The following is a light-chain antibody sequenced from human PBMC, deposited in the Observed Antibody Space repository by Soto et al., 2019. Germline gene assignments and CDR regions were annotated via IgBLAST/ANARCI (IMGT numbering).Light chain of an antibody. V-gene: IGKV1D-12*01. CDR2: AAS. J-gene: IGKJ2*01. CDR3: HQANSFPHT. Sequence: DIQMTQSPSSVSASVGDRVTITCRASQVISSWLAWYQQKPGEAPKLLIYAASNLQSGVPSRFSGSASGTDFTLTISSLQPEDFATYYCHQANSFPHTFGQGTKLEIK. CDR1: QVISSW.